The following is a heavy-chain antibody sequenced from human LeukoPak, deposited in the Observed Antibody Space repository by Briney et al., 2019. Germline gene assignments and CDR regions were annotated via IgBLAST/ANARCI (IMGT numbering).Heavy chain of an antibody. J-gene: IGHJ3*02. CDR3: ARERSVGVLRYFDWLLQGMPSDAFDI. CDR2: IYTTGST. V-gene: IGHV4-61*02. Sequence: SQTLSLTCTVSGGSISSGSYYWSWIRQPAGKGLEWIGRIYTTGSTNYNPSLKSRVTMSVDTSKHQFSLKLSSVTAADTAVYYCARERSVGVLRYFDWLLQGMPSDAFDIWGQGTMVTVSS. D-gene: IGHD3-9*01. CDR1: GGSISSGSYY.